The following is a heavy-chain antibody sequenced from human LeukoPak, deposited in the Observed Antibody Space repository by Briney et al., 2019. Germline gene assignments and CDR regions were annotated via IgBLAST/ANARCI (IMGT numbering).Heavy chain of an antibody. J-gene: IGHJ6*03. V-gene: IGHV3-20*04. D-gene: IGHD3-10*01. CDR3: GIAVCPTIRCGDSCYFMDV. Sequence: GGSLRLSCAASGFSLDDLGMTWVRQVPGKGLEWVAGINWNGASTGYADSVRGRFTISRDNAKNSLYLQMNSLRAEDTALYYCGIAVCPTIRCGDSCYFMDVWGKGTTVNVS. CDR2: INWNGAST. CDR1: GFSLDDLG.